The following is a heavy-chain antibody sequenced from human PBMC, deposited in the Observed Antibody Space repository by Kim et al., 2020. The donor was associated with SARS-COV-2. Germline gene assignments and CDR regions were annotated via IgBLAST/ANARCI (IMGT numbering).Heavy chain of an antibody. CDR3: AKGQESSGCSDY. CDR1: GFPFRSYG. CDR2: IGWDGSGE. Sequence: GGSLRLSCAVSGFPFRSYGLPWVRPAPGPGLAWWAVIGWDGSGEYYADSVKGRFTISRDNSKNTLYLQMNSLRAEDTAVYYCAKGQESSGCSDYWGQGTLVTVSS. V-gene: IGHV3-30*18. J-gene: IGHJ4*02. D-gene: IGHD6-19*01.